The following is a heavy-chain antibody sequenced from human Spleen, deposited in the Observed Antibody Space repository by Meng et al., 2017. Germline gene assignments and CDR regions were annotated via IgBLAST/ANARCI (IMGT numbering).Heavy chain of an antibody. D-gene: IGHD5-12*01. CDR1: GDSVSSSSN. Sequence: QTLSLTCAISGDSVSSSSNWNWIRQSPSRGLEWLGRTYYRSKWYNDYAVSVKSRITINPDTSKNQFSRQLNSVTPEDTAVYYCARGLVLDYWGQGTLVTVSS. CDR3: ARGLVLDY. J-gene: IGHJ4*02. V-gene: IGHV6-1*01. CDR2: TYYRSKWYN.